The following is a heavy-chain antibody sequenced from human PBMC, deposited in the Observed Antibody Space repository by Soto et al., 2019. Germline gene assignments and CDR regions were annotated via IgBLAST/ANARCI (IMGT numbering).Heavy chain of an antibody. CDR1: GGSLSSSIYY. V-gene: IGHV4-39*01. J-gene: IGHJ4*02. CDR3: ARRGYSYGEIDY. Sequence: SETLSLTCTVSGGSLSSSIYYRGWIRQPPGKGLEWIGSIYYSGSTYYNPSLKSRATISVDTSKNQFSLKLSSVTAADTAVYYCARRGYSYGEIDYWGQGTLVTGSS. CDR2: IYYSGST. D-gene: IGHD5-18*01.